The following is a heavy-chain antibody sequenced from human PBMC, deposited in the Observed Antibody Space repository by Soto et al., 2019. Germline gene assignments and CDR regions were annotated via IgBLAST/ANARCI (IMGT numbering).Heavy chain of an antibody. CDR3: ARDGYGDYVDYYYGMDV. D-gene: IGHD4-17*01. CDR2: IYYSGST. CDR1: GGSISSGGYY. V-gene: IGHV4-31*03. Sequence: QVQLQESGPGVVKPSQTLSLTCTVSGGSISSGGYYWSWIRQHPGKGLEWIGYIYYSGSTYYNPSLKSRVTISVDTSKNQFSLKLSSVTAADTAVYYCARDGYGDYVDYYYGMDVWGQGTTVTVSS. J-gene: IGHJ6*02.